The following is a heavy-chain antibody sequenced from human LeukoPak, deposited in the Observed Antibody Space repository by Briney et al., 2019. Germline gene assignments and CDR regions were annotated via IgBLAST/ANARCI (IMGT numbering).Heavy chain of an antibody. CDR1: GGSFSGYY. Sequence: SETLSLTCAVYGGSFSGYYWSWIRQPPGKGLEWLGEISHSGSTNYNPSLKSRVTISVDTSKNQVSLKLSSVAAADTAVYYCARHVNRHFYYYGMDVWGQGATVTVSS. D-gene: IGHD1-14*01. J-gene: IGHJ6*02. CDR2: ISHSGST. V-gene: IGHV4-34*01. CDR3: ARHVNRHFYYYGMDV.